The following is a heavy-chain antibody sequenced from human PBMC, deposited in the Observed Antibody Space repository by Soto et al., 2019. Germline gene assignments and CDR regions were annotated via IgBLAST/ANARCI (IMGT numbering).Heavy chain of an antibody. Sequence: GEPLNIYAKGAGYSCIHYWVGWVRQMPGKGLEWMGIIYPGDSDTRYSPSFQGQVTFSADKSITTAYLQWSSLKASDTAMYYCARHRAGGQPLQYFLYGIGVWGQVTTVP. CDR2: IYPGDSDT. D-gene: IGHD3-9*01. CDR3: ARHRAGGQPLQYFLYGIGV. J-gene: IGHJ6*02. V-gene: IGHV5-51*01. CDR1: GYSCIHYW.